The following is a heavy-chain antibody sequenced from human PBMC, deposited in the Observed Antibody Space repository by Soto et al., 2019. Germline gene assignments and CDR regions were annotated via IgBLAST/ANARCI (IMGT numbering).Heavy chain of an antibody. CDR2: ISGSGGST. CDR3: AKYGYGDYGLTAFDY. J-gene: IGHJ4*02. Sequence: EVQLLESGGGLVQPGGSLRLSCAASGFTFSSYAMSWVRQAPGKGLEWVSAISGSGGSTYYADSVKGRFNISRDNSKNTLYLQMNSLRAEDTAVYYCAKYGYGDYGLTAFDYWGQGTLVTVSS. CDR1: GFTFSSYA. D-gene: IGHD4-17*01. V-gene: IGHV3-23*01.